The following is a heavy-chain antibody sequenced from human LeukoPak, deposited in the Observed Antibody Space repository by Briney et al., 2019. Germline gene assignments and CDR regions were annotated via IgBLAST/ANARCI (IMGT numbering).Heavy chain of an antibody. D-gene: IGHD2-2*01. CDR2: ISAYNGNT. CDR3: ARGGSEYQLLFPFDY. J-gene: IGHJ4*02. V-gene: IGHV1-18*01. Sequence: GASVKVSCKASGYTFTTYGISWVRQAPGQGLEWMGWISAYNGNTNYAQKLQGRVTMTTDTSTSTAYMELRSLRSDDTAVYYCARGGSEYQLLFPFDYWGQGTLVTVSS. CDR1: GYTFTTYG.